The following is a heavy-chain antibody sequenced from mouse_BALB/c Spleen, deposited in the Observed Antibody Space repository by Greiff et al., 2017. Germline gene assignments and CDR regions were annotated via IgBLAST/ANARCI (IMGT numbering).Heavy chain of an antibody. J-gene: IGHJ4*01. CDR3: ASRGYGNPYYYAMDY. V-gene: IGHV1-87*01. D-gene: IGHD2-1*01. CDR1: GYTFTSYW. Sequence: QVQLKESGAELARPGASVKLSCKASGYTFTSYWMQWVKQRPGQGLEWIGAIYPGDGDTRYTQKFKGKATLTADKSSSTAYMQLSSLASEDSAVYYCASRGYGNPYYYAMDYWGQGTSVTVSS. CDR2: IYPGDGDT.